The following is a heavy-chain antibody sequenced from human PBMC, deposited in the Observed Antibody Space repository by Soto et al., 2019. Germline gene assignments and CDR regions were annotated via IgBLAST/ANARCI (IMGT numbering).Heavy chain of an antibody. Sequence: GGSLRLCCAASGFTFGSYWMHWVRQAPGKGLLWVSRMNGDGSSTRYADSVKGRFTISRDNAKNTLYLQMNSLRAEDTAVYYCARDYGGNSGYYYDGMDVWGQGTTVTVSS. D-gene: IGHD2-21*02. CDR1: GFTFGSYW. CDR2: MNGDGSST. V-gene: IGHV3-74*01. J-gene: IGHJ6*02. CDR3: ARDYGGNSGYYYDGMDV.